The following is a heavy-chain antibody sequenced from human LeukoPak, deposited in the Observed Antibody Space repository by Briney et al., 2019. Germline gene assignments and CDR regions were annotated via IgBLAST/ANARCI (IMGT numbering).Heavy chain of an antibody. CDR1: GYTLTELS. D-gene: IGHD3-3*01. CDR3: ARVRGSDDFWSGYYAGGAFDI. CDR2: LDSEDGET. Sequence: ASVKVSCKVSGYTLTELSIHWVRQAPGKGLEWMGGLDSEDGETTYAQKLQGRVTMTTDTSTSTAYMELRSLRSDDTAVYYCARVRGSDDFWSGYYAGGAFDIWGQGTMVTVSS. V-gene: IGHV1-24*01. J-gene: IGHJ3*02.